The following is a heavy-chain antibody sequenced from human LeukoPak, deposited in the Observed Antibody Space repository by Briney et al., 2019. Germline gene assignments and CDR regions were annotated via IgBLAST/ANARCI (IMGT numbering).Heavy chain of an antibody. CDR3: AKAGAVVVVAAKYFDY. CDR1: GFTFSSYA. V-gene: IGHV3-23*01. Sequence: GGPLRLSCAASGFTFSSYAMTWVRQAPGKGLEWVSSISGSGDNMDYADSVKGRFTISRDNSENTLYLQMNSLRGEDTAVYYCAKAGAVVVVAAKYFDYWGQGTLVTVSS. CDR2: ISGSGDNM. D-gene: IGHD2-15*01. J-gene: IGHJ4*02.